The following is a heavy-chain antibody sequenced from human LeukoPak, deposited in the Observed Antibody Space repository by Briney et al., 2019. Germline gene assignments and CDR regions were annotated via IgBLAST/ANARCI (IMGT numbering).Heavy chain of an antibody. CDR3: AIDTRTFFNYLDV. CDR1: GYTFTGYY. V-gene: IGHV1-2*02. D-gene: IGHD3-22*01. Sequence: GASVKVSCKASGYTFTGYYMHWVRQAPGQGLERMGWINPNSGGTNYAQKFQGRVTMTRDTSISTAYMELSRLRSDDKAVYWCAIDTRTFFNYLDVWGEGTTVTVSS. J-gene: IGHJ6*03. CDR2: INPNSGGT.